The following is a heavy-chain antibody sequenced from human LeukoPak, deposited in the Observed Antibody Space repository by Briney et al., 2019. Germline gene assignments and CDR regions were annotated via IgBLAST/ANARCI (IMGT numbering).Heavy chain of an antibody. CDR1: GGSISSGSYY. J-gene: IGHJ5*02. V-gene: IGHV4-61*09. D-gene: IGHD6-19*01. Sequence: PSQTLSLTCTVSGGSISSGSYYWTWIRQPAGKGLEWIGHLYTSGTTSYNPSLQSRVTISADTSKHQCSLRLTSVTAADTAVYYCARAGGSVGWYGTIDPWGQGPLVTVSS. CDR2: LYTSGTT. CDR3: ARAGGSVGWYGTIDP.